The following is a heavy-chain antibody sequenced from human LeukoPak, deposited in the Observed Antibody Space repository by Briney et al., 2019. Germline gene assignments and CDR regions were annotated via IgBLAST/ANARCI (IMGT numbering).Heavy chain of an antibody. J-gene: IGHJ4*02. CDR2: INAGNGNT. V-gene: IGHV1-3*01. CDR3: AREIPYYFDY. D-gene: IGHD2-2*02. Sequence: GASVKVSCKASGYTFTTYTMHWVRQAPGQRLEWMGWINAGNGNTKYSQKFQGRVTISRDTSASTAYMELRSLRSDDTAVYYCAREIPYYFDYWGQGTLVTVSS. CDR1: GYTFTTYT.